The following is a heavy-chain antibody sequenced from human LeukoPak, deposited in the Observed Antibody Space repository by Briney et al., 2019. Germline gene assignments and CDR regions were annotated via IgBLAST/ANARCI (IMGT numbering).Heavy chain of an antibody. CDR2: IFYSGTT. V-gene: IGHV4-61*01. Sequence: PSETLPLTCTVSGGFISSSSYYWSWIRQPPGKGLEWIGYIFYSGTTNYNPSLKSRVTISVDMSKNQFSLRLSSVTAADTAVYYCARDPHSSGWQNWFDPWGQGTLVTVSS. CDR1: GGFISSSSYY. D-gene: IGHD6-25*01. CDR3: ARDPHSSGWQNWFDP. J-gene: IGHJ5*02.